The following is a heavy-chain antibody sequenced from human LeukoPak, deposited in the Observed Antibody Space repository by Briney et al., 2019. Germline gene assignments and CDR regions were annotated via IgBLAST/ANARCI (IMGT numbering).Heavy chain of an antibody. Sequence: PSETLSLTCTVSGDSISGYYWAWIRQPAGKGLEWIGHIYAPGSSNYSPSFKSRVTMSIDMCNNQFSLRLNSVTAADTAMYYCARDLEDFDSPANDYWGQGTHVIVSP. CDR1: GDSISGYY. D-gene: IGHD2-15*01. CDR3: ARDLEDFDSPANDY. V-gene: IGHV4-4*07. CDR2: IYAPGSS. J-gene: IGHJ4*02.